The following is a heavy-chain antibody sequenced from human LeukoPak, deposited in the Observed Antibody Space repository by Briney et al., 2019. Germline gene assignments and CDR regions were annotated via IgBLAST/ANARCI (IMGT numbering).Heavy chain of an antibody. D-gene: IGHD3-22*01. J-gene: IGHJ6*02. CDR1: GGSFSGYY. V-gene: IGHV4-59*01. CDR2: IYYSGST. Sequence: SETLSLTCAVYGGSFSGYYWSWIRQPPGKGLEWIGYIYYSGSTNYNPSLKSRVTISVDTSKNQFSLKLSSVTAADTAVYYCARDQGYYDSSGYYYYYYGMDVWGQGTTVTVSS. CDR3: ARDQGYYDSSGYYYYYYGMDV.